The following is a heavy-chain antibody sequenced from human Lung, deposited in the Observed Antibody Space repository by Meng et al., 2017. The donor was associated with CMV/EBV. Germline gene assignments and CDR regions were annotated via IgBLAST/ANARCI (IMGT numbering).Heavy chain of an antibody. CDR2: IKQDGSER. V-gene: IGHV3-7*01. CDR3: ARDRYSKGMGDYYGMDV. CDR1: GFTFSSYL. Sequence: GGSXRLSCAASGFTFSSYLMSWVRQAPGKGLEWVANIKQDGSERYYVDSVKGRFTISRDNAKNSLYLQMNILRAEDTAVYYCARDRYSKGMGDYYGMDVWGQGXTVTVSS. D-gene: IGHD3-16*02. J-gene: IGHJ6*02.